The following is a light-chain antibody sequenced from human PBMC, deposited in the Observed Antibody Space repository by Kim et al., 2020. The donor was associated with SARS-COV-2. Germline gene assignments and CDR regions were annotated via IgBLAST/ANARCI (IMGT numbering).Light chain of an antibody. CDR1: SSDVGGYNH. CDR2: DVS. J-gene: IGLJ2*01. CDR3: SSYASSRTVV. V-gene: IGLV2-14*03. Sequence: QSALTQPASVSGSPGQSITISCTGTSSDVGGYNHVSWYQQHPGKAPKLMVFDVSQRPSGVSNRFSGSKSGNTASLTISGLQAEDEADYHCSSYASSRTVVFGGGTQLTVL.